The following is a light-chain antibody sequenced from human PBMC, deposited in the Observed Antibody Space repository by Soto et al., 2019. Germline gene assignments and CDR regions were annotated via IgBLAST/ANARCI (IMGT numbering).Light chain of an antibody. CDR1: SSDVGGYNY. CDR2: EVS. V-gene: IGLV2-8*01. Sequence: QSVLTQPPSASGSPGQSVTISCTGTSSDVGGYNYVSWYQQHPGKAPKLMIYEVSKRPSGVPDRFSGSKSGNTASLTVSALHAEEEADYYCSSYEGSNTLVFGGGTKLTVL. J-gene: IGLJ2*01. CDR3: SSYEGSNTLV.